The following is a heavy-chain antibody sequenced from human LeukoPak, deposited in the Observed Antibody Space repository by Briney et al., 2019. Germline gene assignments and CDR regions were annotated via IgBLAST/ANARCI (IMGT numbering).Heavy chain of an antibody. V-gene: IGHV3-74*01. CDR1: GFSFSSYW. CDR2: INGDGSRT. Sequence: PGGSLRISCAASGFSFSSYWMHWVRQAPGKGLVWVSRINGDGSRTYYADSVKGRFTISRDNAKNTLYVQMNSLRAEDTAVYYCARETSQDYFDSWGQGTLVTVSS. J-gene: IGHJ4*02. CDR3: ARETSQDYFDS.